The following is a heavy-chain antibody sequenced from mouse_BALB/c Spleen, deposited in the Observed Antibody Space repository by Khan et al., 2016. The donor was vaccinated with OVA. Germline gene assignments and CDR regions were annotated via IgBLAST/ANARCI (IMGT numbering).Heavy chain of an antibody. V-gene: IGHV5-12*02. CDR1: GFTFSDYY. J-gene: IGHJ4*01. D-gene: IGHD2-12*01. Sequence: DVQLVESGGGLVQPGGSLKLSCATSGFTFSDYYMYWVRQTPEKRLEWVAYISNGGGSTYYPDTVQGRFTISRDNAKHTLYLQMSRLKSEDTAMYYCARQLYGAMDHWGQGTSVTVSS. CDR3: ARQLYGAMDH. CDR2: ISNGGGST.